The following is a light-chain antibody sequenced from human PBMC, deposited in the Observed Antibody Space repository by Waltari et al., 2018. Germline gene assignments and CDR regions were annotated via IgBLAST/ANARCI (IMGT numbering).Light chain of an antibody. V-gene: IGKV4-1*01. CDR2: WVS. CDR3: QQYYTTPT. CDR1: QTVLYSSNNKNY. Sequence: DIVMTQSPDSLAVSLGERATLTCKSSQTVLYSSNNKNYLAWYQQKAGQSPKLLLYWVSTRESGVPDRFSGSGSGTDFTLTINSLQAEDVAVYYCQQYYTTPTFGQGTKVEIK. J-gene: IGKJ1*01.